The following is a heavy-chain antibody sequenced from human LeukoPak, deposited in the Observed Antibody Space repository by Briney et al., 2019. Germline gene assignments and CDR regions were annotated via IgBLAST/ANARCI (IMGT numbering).Heavy chain of an antibody. CDR2: IYYSGST. CDR1: GGSISSGDYY. J-gene: IGHJ5*02. Sequence: SETLSLTCTVSGGSISSGDYYWSWIRQPPGKGLEWIGYIYYSGSTYYNPSLKSRVTISVDTSKNQFSLKLSSVTAADTAVYYCARDFTSSRGHWFDPWGQGTLVTVSS. D-gene: IGHD2-2*01. V-gene: IGHV4-30-4*08. CDR3: ARDFTSSRGHWFDP.